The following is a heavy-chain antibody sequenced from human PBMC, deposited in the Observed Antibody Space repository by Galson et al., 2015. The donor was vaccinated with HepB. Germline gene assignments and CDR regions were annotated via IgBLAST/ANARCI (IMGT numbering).Heavy chain of an antibody. CDR3: AKGTIRYFDWLFEGHFDY. Sequence: SGFTFSSYAMSWVRQAPGKGLEWVSAISGSGGSTYYADSVKGRFTISRDNSKNTLYLQMNSLRAEDTAVYYCAKGTIRYFDWLFEGHFDYWGQGTLVTVSS. CDR2: ISGSGGST. J-gene: IGHJ4*02. D-gene: IGHD3-9*01. CDR1: GFTFSSYA. V-gene: IGHV3-23*01.